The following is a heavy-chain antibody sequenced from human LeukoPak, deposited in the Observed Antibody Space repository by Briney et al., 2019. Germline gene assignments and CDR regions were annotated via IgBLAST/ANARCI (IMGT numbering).Heavy chain of an antibody. J-gene: IGHJ4*02. CDR2: IYPGESDT. D-gene: IGHD4-23*01. CDR1: GYSFTSYW. CDR3: ARLGGNSGSFFDY. Sequence: GESLQTSCKGSGYSFTSYWSGCVRQMPGKGLEWMGIIYPGESDTRYSPSFQGQVTISADKSISTAYLQWSSLKASDTAMYYCARLGGNSGSFFDYWVQGTLVTVSS. V-gene: IGHV5-51*01.